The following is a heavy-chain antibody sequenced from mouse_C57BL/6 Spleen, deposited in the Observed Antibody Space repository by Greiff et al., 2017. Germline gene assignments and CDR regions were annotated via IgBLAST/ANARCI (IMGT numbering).Heavy chain of an antibody. J-gene: IGHJ2*01. CDR2: ILPGSGST. CDR3: ARSHDGYYLYFDY. V-gene: IGHV1-9*01. CDR1: GYTFTGYW. D-gene: IGHD2-3*01. Sequence: VQLQQSGAELMKPGASVKLSCKATGYTFTGYWIEWVKQRPGHGLEWIGEILPGSGSTNYNEKFKGKATFTAYTSSNTAYMQLSILTTEDSAIYYCARSHDGYYLYFDYGGQGTTLTVSS.